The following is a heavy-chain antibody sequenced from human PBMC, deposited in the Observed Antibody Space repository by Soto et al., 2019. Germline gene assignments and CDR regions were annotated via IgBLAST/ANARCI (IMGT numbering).Heavy chain of an antibody. Sequence: PSETLSLTCAVSGGSISSAVYSWSWIRQPPGKGLEWIGYIYHSGSTYYNPSLKSRVTISVDRSKNQFSLKLSSVTAADTAVYYCARVPGPWGQGTLVTVSS. J-gene: IGHJ5*02. V-gene: IGHV4-30-2*01. CDR1: GGSISSAVYS. CDR2: IYHSGST. CDR3: ARVPGP.